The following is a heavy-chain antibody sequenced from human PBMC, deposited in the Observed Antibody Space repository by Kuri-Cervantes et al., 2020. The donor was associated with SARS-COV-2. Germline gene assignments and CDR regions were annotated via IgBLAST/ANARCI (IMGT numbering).Heavy chain of an antibody. V-gene: IGHV3-23*01. CDR2: IGSYGVTT. J-gene: IGHJ3*02. D-gene: IGHD3-3*01. CDR1: GFTFSSYD. CDR3: AKDCHPTIFGVVALDAFDI. Sequence: GESLKISCAASGFTFSSYDMSWVRQAPGKGLEWVAGIGSYGVTTYYADSVKGRFAVSRDNSKNTLSLQMNSLRAEDTAVYYCAKDCHPTIFGVVALDAFDIWGQGTMVTVSS.